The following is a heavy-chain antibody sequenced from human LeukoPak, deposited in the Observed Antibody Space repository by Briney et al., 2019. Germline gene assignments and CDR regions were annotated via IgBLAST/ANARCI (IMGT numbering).Heavy chain of an antibody. D-gene: IGHD6-6*01. CDR3: ARDAYSSSLQP. Sequence: SETLSLTCAVYGGSFSGYYWSWIRQPPGKGLEWIGEINHSGSTNYNPSLKSRVTISVDTSKNQFSLKLSSVTAADTAMYYCARDAYSSSLQPWGQGTLVTVSS. CDR2: INHSGST. J-gene: IGHJ5*02. V-gene: IGHV4-34*01. CDR1: GGSFSGYY.